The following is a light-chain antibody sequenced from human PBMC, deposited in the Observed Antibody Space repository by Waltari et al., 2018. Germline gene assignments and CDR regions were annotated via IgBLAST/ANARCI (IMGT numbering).Light chain of an antibody. CDR3: QHRANWPLT. CDR1: QSISTY. V-gene: IGKV3-11*01. Sequence: EIVLTQSPATLSLSPGERATLSCRASQSISTYLGWSQQKPGQAPRLLIYDASNRATDIPARFSGSGSGTDFTLAISSLEPEDFAVYYCQHRANWPLTFGGGTKVEIK. CDR2: DAS. J-gene: IGKJ4*01.